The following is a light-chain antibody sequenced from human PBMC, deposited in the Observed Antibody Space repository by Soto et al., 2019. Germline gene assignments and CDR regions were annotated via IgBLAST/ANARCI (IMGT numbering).Light chain of an antibody. J-gene: IGKJ4*01. CDR2: DAS. Sequence: DTQMTQSPSSLSASVGDRVTITCQATQDITNYVNWYQQKPGKAPELLIYDASTLKTGVPSRFSGSGSGTDFTFTINSLQPEDVATYFCQQFDNLPLTFGGGTKVNIK. V-gene: IGKV1-33*01. CDR3: QQFDNLPLT. CDR1: QDITNY.